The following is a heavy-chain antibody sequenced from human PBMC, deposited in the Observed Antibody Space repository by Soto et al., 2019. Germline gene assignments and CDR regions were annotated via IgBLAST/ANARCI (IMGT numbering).Heavy chain of an antibody. V-gene: IGHV4-4*07. Sequence: SETLSLTCTVSGGSISSYYWSWIRQPAGKGLEWIGRIYTSKSTNYNPSLKSRVTMSVDTSKNHFSLKLSSVTAADTAVYYCPGDPGTRGTPNRFDPWGQRILVTVSS. CDR1: GGSISSYY. CDR2: IYTSKST. CDR3: PGDPGTRGTPNRFDP. J-gene: IGHJ5*02. D-gene: IGHD2-2*01.